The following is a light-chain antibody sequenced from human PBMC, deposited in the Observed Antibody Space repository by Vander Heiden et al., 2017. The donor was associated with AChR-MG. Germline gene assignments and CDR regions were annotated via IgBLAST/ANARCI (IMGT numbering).Light chain of an antibody. Sequence: EIVMTPSPATLSVSLGDRATLSCRARQSLSSDLAWYQHKPGQAPRLLISDASTRATGIPARFSGGGSGTEFTLTISSLQSEDVAVYYCQHENTWPLTFGGGTKVEIK. CDR3: QHENTWPLT. CDR1: QSLSSD. CDR2: DAS. J-gene: IGKJ4*01. V-gene: IGKV3-15*01.